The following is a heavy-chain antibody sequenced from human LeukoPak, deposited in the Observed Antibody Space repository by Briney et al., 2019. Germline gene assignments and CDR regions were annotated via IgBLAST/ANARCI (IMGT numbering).Heavy chain of an antibody. CDR1: GFTFSSYA. CDR3: AKGKLDPFDY. V-gene: IGHV3-23*01. CDR2: ISGSGGST. D-gene: IGHD1-1*01. J-gene: IGHJ4*02. Sequence: GGSLRLSCAASGFTFSSYAMSWVRQAPEKGLEWVSGISGSGGSTYYADSVKGRFTISRDNSKNTLYLQMNSLRAEDTAVYYCAKGKLDPFDYWGQGTLVTVSS.